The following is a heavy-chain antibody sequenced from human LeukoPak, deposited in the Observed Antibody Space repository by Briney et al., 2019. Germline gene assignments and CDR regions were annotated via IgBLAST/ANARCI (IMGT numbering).Heavy chain of an antibody. J-gene: IGHJ4*02. CDR3: ARETSLAGFASGLGFNY. D-gene: IGHD6-19*01. Sequence: SETLSLTCTVSGGSISGWYWSWIRQPPGKGLEWIGYIYGSGNTNYNPSLKSRVTMSIDTSKNQFSLKLTSVTAADAATYYCARETSLAGFASGLGFNYWGQGILVTVSS. CDR1: GGSISGWY. CDR2: IYGSGNT. V-gene: IGHV4-59*01.